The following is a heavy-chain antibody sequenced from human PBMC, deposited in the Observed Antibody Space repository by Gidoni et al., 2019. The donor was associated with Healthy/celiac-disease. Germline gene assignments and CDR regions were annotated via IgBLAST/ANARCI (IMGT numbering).Heavy chain of an antibody. D-gene: IGHD6-13*01. CDR2: IKSKTDGGTT. CDR1: GFTFSNAW. Sequence: EVQLVESGGGLVKPGGSLRLSCAASGFTFSNAWMSWVRQAPGKGLEWVGRIKSKTDGGTTDYAAPVKGRFTISRDDSKNTLYLQMNSLKTEDTAVYYCTTASGYSSSWIYYYYYGMDVWGQGTTVTVSS. J-gene: IGHJ6*02. CDR3: TTASGYSSSWIYYYYYGMDV. V-gene: IGHV3-15*01.